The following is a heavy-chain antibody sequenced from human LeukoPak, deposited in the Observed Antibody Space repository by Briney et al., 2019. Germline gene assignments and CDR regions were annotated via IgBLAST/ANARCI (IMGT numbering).Heavy chain of an antibody. CDR3: ARKTDSGGQGDY. V-gene: IGHV3-23*01. D-gene: IGHD3-22*01. Sequence: GGSLRLSCAASGFTVSSNYMSWVRQAPGKGLEWVSAISGSGGSTYYADSVKGRFTISRDNSKNTLYLQMNSLRAEDTAVYYCARKTDSGGQGDYWGPGTLVTVSS. CDR2: ISGSGGST. CDR1: GFTVSSNY. J-gene: IGHJ4*02.